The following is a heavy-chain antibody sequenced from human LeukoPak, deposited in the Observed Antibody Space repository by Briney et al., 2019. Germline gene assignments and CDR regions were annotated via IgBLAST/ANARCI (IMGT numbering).Heavy chain of an antibody. J-gene: IGHJ3*02. CDR3: ARASSGYYYIRHNDALHAFDI. CDR2: VHDSGNT. Sequence: SETLSLTCAVSGGSISSSNWWSWVRQPPGKGLEWIGCVHDSGNTYYNPSLKSRLTISVDTSNNQFSLKLSSVTAADTAVYYCARASSGYYYIRHNDALHAFDIWGQGTMVTVSS. D-gene: IGHD3-22*01. V-gene: IGHV4-4*02. CDR1: GGSISSSNW.